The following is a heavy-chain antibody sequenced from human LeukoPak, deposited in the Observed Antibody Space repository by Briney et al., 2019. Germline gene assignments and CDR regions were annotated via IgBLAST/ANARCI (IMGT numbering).Heavy chain of an antibody. D-gene: IGHD2-21*01. V-gene: IGHV4-59*08. Sequence: SQTLSLTCTVSGGSLSIYYCTSSRQPPREGLEWSGDIYYSGSTNYNPSLKSGVTISLDTSKYKFSLKLSFVTAADTAVYYCARNFGPASSLAVNSYYYSLGMDVWGQGTTVTVSS. CDR3: ARNFGPASSLAVNSYYYSLGMDV. CDR2: IYYSGST. CDR1: GGSLSIYY. J-gene: IGHJ6*02.